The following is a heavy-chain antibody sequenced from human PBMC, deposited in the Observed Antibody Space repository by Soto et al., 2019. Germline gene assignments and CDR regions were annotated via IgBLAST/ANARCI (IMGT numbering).Heavy chain of an antibody. CDR3: AREMSYYFDS. J-gene: IGHJ4*01. CDR2: IYHSGAT. Sequence: QVQLQESGSGLVKPSQTLVLTCTVSGDSISRDGSSWSWLRQPPGKGLEWIGYIYHSGATYYNPSLKSRVTTSVDKSKKQFSLSLASVTAADTAVYYCAREMSYYFDSWGHGTLVTVSS. CDR1: GDSISRDGSS. V-gene: IGHV4-30-2*01.